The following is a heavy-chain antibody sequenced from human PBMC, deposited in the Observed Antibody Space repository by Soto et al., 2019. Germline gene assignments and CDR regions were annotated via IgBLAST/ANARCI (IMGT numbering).Heavy chain of an antibody. CDR1: GGSFSGYY. CDR2: INHSGST. CDR3: AGPLGTIAAAGTPPRPDYYYYMDV. Sequence: SETLSLTCAVYGGSFSGYYWSWIRQPPGKGLEWIGEINHSGSTNYNPSLKSRVTISVDTSKNQFSLKLSSVTAADTAVYYCAGPLGTIAAAGTPPRPDYYYYMDVWGKGTTVTVSS. V-gene: IGHV4-34*01. D-gene: IGHD6-13*01. J-gene: IGHJ6*03.